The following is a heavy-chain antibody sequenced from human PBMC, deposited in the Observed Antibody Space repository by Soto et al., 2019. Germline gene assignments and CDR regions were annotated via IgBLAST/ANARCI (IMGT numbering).Heavy chain of an antibody. D-gene: IGHD2-15*01. CDR1: GFSFSVYG. J-gene: IGHJ4*02. CDR3: AAWAEGATEVH. CDR2: IWYDASKQ. Sequence: PGGSLRLSCEASGFSFSVYGMHRVRQAPGKGLEWVAVIWYDASKQFYAGSVEGRFTISRDNSKATLYLQMNSLRAEDTAVYYCAAWAEGATEVHWGQGTLVTVSS. V-gene: IGHV3-33*01.